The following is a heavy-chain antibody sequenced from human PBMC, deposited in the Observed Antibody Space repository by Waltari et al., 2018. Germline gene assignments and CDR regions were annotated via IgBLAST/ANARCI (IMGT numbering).Heavy chain of an antibody. Sequence: QVQLVQSGAEVKKPGSSVKVSCKASGGTFSSYAISWVRQAPGQGPEWLGGIIPIFGTANYAQKFQGRVAITAYESPSTAYVERSSLRSEGTAVYYCARGGEGHCGGDCYDYWGQGTLVTVSS. CDR3: ARGGEGHCGGDCYDY. J-gene: IGHJ4*02. D-gene: IGHD2-21*01. CDR2: IIPIFGTA. CDR1: GGTFSSYA. V-gene: IGHV1-69*01.